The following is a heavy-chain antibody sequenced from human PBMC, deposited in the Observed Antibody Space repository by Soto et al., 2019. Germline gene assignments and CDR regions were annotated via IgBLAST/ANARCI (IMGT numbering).Heavy chain of an antibody. Sequence: SVTGSCKTSGGTFSSYAISWVRQAPGQGLEWMGGIIPIFGTANYAQKFQGRVTITADESTSTAYMELSSLRSEDTAVYYCARGRGGWVDAFDIWGQGTMVTV. CDR1: GGTFSSYA. D-gene: IGHD3-10*01. V-gene: IGHV1-69*13. CDR2: IIPIFGTA. CDR3: ARGRGGWVDAFDI. J-gene: IGHJ3*02.